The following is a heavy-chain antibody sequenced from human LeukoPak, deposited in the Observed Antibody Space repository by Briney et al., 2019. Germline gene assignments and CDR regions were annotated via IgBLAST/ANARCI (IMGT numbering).Heavy chain of an antibody. CDR3: AGQRFLERWFDP. Sequence: GGSLRLSCAASGFTFSSYSMNWVRQAPGKGLEWVSSISSSSSYIYYADSVKGRFTISRDNAKNSLYLQMNSLRAEDTAVYYCAGQRFLERWFDPWGQGTMVTVSS. J-gene: IGHJ5*02. D-gene: IGHD3-3*01. CDR2: ISSSSSYI. CDR1: GFTFSSYS. V-gene: IGHV3-21*01.